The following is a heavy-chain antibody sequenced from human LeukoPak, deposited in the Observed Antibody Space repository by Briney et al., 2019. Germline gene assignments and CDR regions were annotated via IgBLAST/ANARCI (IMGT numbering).Heavy chain of an antibody. J-gene: IGHJ4*02. D-gene: IGHD5-12*01. CDR3: GLGGRYGGYVPFDY. V-gene: IGHV3-30*03. CDR2: VSYDVSNK. Sequence: GGSPSLSCSASSFTFNSYGMQWDRQAPGKGLEWVAVVSYDVSNKYYAESVKGRFTISRDNSKKTLYLQMSSLRAEDTAVYYCGLGGRYGGYVPFDYWGEGTLVTVSS. CDR1: SFTFNSYG.